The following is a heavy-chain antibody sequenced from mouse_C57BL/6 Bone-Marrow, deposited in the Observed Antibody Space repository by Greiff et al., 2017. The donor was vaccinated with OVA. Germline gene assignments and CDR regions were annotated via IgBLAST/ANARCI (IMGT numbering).Heavy chain of an antibody. CDR3: ARDLLTWFAY. Sequence: EVQLVESGGGLVKPGGSLKLSCAASGFTFSSYAMSWVRQTPEKRLEWVATISDGGSYTYYPDNVKGRFTISRDNAKNNLYLQMSHLKSEDTAMYYCARDLLTWFAYWGQGTLVTVSA. J-gene: IGHJ3*01. CDR2: ISDGGSYT. CDR1: GFTFSSYA. V-gene: IGHV5-4*01.